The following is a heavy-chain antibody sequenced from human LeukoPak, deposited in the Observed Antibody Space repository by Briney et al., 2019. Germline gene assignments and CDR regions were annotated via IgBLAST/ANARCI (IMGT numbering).Heavy chain of an antibody. Sequence: GGSLRLSCAASGFTFSSYAMSWVRQVPGKGLEWVSAISGSGGSTYYADSVKGRFTISRDNSKNTLYLQMNSLRAEDTAVYYCAKDHKTGYVCVSYRSTPFDYWGQGTLVTVSS. CDR2: ISGSGGST. CDR3: AKDHKTGYVCVSYRSTPFDY. J-gene: IGHJ4*02. V-gene: IGHV3-23*01. CDR1: GFTFSSYA. D-gene: IGHD3-16*02.